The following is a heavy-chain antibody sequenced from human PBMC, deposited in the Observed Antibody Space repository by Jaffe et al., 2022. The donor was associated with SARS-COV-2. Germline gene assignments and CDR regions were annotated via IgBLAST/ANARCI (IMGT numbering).Heavy chain of an antibody. CDR1: GYTFTTYA. V-gene: IGHV1-3*04. D-gene: IGHD2-21*02. CDR2: INTGNGDA. J-gene: IGHJ4*02. Sequence: QVQLVQSGAEVKKPGASVKVSCKASGYTFTTYAMHWVRQAPGQRLELMAWINTGNGDAKYSQKFQGRVTITRDTSASTAYMELSSLRSEDTAVYYCACLDCGDYWGQGTLVTVSS. CDR3: ACLDCGDY.